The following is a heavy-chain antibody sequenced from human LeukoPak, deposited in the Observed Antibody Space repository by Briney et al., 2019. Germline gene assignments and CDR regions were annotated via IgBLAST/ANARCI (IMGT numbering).Heavy chain of an antibody. CDR3: ARGELWFDY. Sequence: GGSLRLSCAASGFTFSSYAMHWVRQAPGKGLEWVAVISYDGSNKYYADSVKGRFTISRDNSKNTLYLQMNSLRAEDTAVYYCARGELWFDYWGQGTLVTVSS. D-gene: IGHD1-26*01. CDR2: ISYDGSNK. J-gene: IGHJ4*02. V-gene: IGHV3-30-3*01. CDR1: GFTFSSYA.